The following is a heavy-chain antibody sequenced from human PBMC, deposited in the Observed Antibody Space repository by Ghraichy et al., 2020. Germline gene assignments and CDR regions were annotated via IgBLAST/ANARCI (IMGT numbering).Heavy chain of an antibody. J-gene: IGHJ5*02. CDR1: GYIFTDYN. CDR2: IIPNSGGT. V-gene: IGHV1-2*02. Sequence: ASVKVSCKASGYIFTDYNMHWVRQAPGQGLEWMGLIIPNSGGTYYAQKFQGRVTMTSDTSISTAYMELSRLRSDDTAVYYCARDRSGTYESWGQGTLVTVSS. CDR3: ARDRSGTYES. D-gene: IGHD1-26*01.